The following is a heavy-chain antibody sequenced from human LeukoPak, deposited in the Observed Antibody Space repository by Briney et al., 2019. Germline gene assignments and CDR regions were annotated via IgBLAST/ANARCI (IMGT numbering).Heavy chain of an antibody. CDR3: AKGRNYGRDQ. V-gene: IGHV3-30*02. D-gene: IGHD3-10*01. CDR1: GFTFSSYG. J-gene: IGHJ4*02. Sequence: PGGSLRLSCVASGFTFSSYGMHWVRQAPGKGLEWVAFVRYDGSSQNYADSVKGRFTISRDNSKNMLYLHMNRLRAEDTAVYYCAKGRNYGRDQWGQGTLVAVSS. CDR2: VRYDGSSQ.